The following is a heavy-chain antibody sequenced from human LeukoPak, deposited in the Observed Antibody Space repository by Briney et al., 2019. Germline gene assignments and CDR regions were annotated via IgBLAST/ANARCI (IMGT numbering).Heavy chain of an antibody. Sequence: PGRSLRLSCAASGFTFSSYGMHWVRQARGKGLEWVAVIWYDGSNKYYADSVKGRFTISRDNSKNTLYLQMNSLRAEDTAVYYCARDGWAASLDYWGQGTLVTVSS. V-gene: IGHV3-33*01. CDR3: ARDGWAASLDY. CDR2: IWYDGSNK. J-gene: IGHJ4*02. D-gene: IGHD6-19*01. CDR1: GFTFSSYG.